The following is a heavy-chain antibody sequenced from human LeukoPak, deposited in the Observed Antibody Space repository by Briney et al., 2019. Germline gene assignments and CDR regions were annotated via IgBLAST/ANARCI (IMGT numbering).Heavy chain of an antibody. CDR1: GYTFTDYY. CDR3: ARDLYGSGSYYDGGFDY. V-gene: IGHV1-2*02. CDR2: INPHSGGT. J-gene: IGHJ4*02. Sequence: ASVKVSCKASGYTFTDYYMHWVRQAPGQGLEWMGWINPHSGGTNYAQRFQGRVTMTRDTSITTAYMDLSRLRSDDTAVYYCARDLYGSGSYYDGGFDYWGQGTLVTVSS. D-gene: IGHD3-10*01.